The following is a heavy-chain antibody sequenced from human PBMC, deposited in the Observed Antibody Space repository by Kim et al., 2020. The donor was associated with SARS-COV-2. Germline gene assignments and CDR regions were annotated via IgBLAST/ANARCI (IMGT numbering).Heavy chain of an antibody. V-gene: IGHV4-34*01. CDR3: ARAAGTYWSGYPLYYYGMDV. CDR2: INHSGST. J-gene: IGHJ6*02. CDR1: GGSFSGYY. D-gene: IGHD3-3*01. Sequence: SETLSLTCAVYGGSFSGYYWSWIRQPPGKGLEWIGEINHSGSTNYNPSLKSRVTISVDTSKNQFSLKLSSVTAADTAVYYCARAAGTYWSGYPLYYYGMDVWGQGTTVTVSS.